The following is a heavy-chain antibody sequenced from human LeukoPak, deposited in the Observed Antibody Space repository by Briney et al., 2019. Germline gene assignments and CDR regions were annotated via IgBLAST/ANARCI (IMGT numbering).Heavy chain of an antibody. V-gene: IGHV4-34*01. Sequence: PSETLSLTCAVYGGSFSGHYCSWIRQPPGKGLEWIGEISHSGSTDYNPSLKSRVTISVDTSKNQFSLKVSSVTAADTAVYYCARGRWTTVTTGPNFDYWGQGTLVTVSS. CDR2: ISHSGST. D-gene: IGHD4-17*01. CDR1: GGSFSGHY. CDR3: ARGRWTTVTTGPNFDY. J-gene: IGHJ4*02.